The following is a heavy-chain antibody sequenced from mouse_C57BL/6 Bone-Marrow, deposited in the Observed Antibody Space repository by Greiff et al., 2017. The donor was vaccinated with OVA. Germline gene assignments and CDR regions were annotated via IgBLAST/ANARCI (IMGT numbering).Heavy chain of an antibody. V-gene: IGHV1-55*01. J-gene: IGHJ2*01. CDR1: GYTFTSYW. CDR2: IYPGSGST. D-gene: IGHD1-1*01. CDR3: ARFYYYGSSYNY. Sequence: QVQLQQPGAELVKPGASVKMSCKASGYTFTSYWITWVKQRPGQGLEWIGDIYPGSGSTNYTEKFKSKATLTVDTSSSTAYMQLSSLTSEDSAVYDCARFYYYGSSYNYWGQGTTLTVSS.